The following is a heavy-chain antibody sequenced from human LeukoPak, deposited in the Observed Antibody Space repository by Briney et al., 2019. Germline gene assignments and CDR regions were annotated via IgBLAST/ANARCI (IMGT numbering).Heavy chain of an antibody. V-gene: IGHV3-73*01. CDR2: IRSKANSYAT. J-gene: IGHJ4*02. CDR1: GVTFSGAA. CDR3: TRHLNGAVTGDY. Sequence: GGSLRLSCAVSGVTFSGAAMPWVREAAGKGLESVGRIRSKANSYATAYAGSVKGRFTISRDDSKNTAYLQMNSLKTEDTAVYYCTRHLNGAVTGDYWGQGTLVTVSS. D-gene: IGHD2-21*02.